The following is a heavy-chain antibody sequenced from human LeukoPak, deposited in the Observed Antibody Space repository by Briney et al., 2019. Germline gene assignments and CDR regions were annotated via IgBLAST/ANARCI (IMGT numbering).Heavy chain of an antibody. CDR2: IWSDGTNK. Sequence: GGSLRLSCTTSGFTFSTYGMHWLRLAPGKGLEWVALIWSDGTNKYCADSVKGRFTVSRDNSKNTLYLQMDSLRAEDTAIYYCPRGRTGVDSWGQGTLVTVSS. J-gene: IGHJ4*02. V-gene: IGHV3-33*01. CDR3: PRGRTGVDS. CDR1: GFTFSTYG.